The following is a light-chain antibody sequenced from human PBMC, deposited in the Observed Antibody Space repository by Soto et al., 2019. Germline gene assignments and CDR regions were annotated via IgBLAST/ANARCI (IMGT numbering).Light chain of an antibody. CDR2: NKN. Sequence: QSALTQPPSASGTPGQRVTISCSGGSSNIGSNAVNWYQQLPGTAPELLIYNKNQRPSGVPDRFSGSQSGTSASLAISGLQSGDEAEYYCATWDDSLNGDVFGSGTKVTVL. V-gene: IGLV1-44*01. CDR1: SSNIGSNA. J-gene: IGLJ1*01. CDR3: ATWDDSLNGDV.